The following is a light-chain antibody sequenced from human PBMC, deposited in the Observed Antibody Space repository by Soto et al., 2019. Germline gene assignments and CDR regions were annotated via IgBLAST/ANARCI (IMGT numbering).Light chain of an antibody. CDR1: QSVTNN. Sequence: EKVMTQSPATLSVSPGETATLSCRASQSVTNNYLAWYQQKPGLAPRLLIHDVSTRATGIPARFSGSGSGTEFTLTISSLQSEDFAVYCCQQYDDCPLTFGGGTKVEIK. CDR3: QQYDDCPLT. V-gene: IGKV3D-15*01. CDR2: DVS. J-gene: IGKJ4*01.